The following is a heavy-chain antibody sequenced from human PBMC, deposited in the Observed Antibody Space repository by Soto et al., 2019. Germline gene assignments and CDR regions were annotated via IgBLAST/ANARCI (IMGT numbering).Heavy chain of an antibody. D-gene: IGHD3-9*01. CDR1: GYTLTELS. V-gene: IGHV1-24*01. CDR3: ATGPSAEAPVHFDWLLFHGLRFDY. CDR2: FDPEDGET. Sequence: QVQLVQSGAEVKKPGASVKVSCKVSGYTLTELSMHWVRQAPGKGLEWMGGFDPEDGETIYAQKFQGRITMTEDTSTYTAYMELSSLRSEDTAVYYSATGPSAEAPVHFDWLLFHGLRFDYWAQGTLVTVSS. J-gene: IGHJ4*02.